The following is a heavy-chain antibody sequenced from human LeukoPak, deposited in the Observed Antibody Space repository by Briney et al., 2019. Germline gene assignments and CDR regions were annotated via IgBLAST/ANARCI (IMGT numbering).Heavy chain of an antibody. D-gene: IGHD2-2*01. CDR2: IWSDGSNK. CDR3: ARATYCSSTSCGRVDY. CDR1: GFTFSSYG. J-gene: IGHJ4*02. V-gene: IGHV3-33*01. Sequence: GRSLRLSRAASGFTFSSYGMLWVRQAPGKGLEWVAVIWSDGSNKYYADSVKGRFTISRDNSDNTLFLRMNSLRVEDTAVYYCARATYCSSTSCGRVDYWGQGTLVTVSS.